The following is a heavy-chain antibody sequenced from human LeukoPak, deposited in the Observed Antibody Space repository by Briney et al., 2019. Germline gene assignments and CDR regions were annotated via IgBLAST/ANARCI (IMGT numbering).Heavy chain of an antibody. J-gene: IGHJ5*02. CDR3: AKEVLEYASGRNNWFDP. CDR2: IRYDGSNK. V-gene: IGHV3-30*02. CDR1: GFTFSSYG. Sequence: PGGSLRLSCAASGFTFSSYGMHWVRQAPGKGLEWVAFIRYDGSNKYYADSVKGRFTISRDNSKNTLYLQMNSLRAEDTAVYYCAKEVLEYASGRNNWFDPWGQGAQVTVSS. D-gene: IGHD3-10*01.